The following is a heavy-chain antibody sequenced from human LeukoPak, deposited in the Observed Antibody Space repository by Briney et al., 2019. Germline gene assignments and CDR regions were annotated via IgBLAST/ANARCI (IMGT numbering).Heavy chain of an antibody. CDR2: INHSGST. Sequence: SETLSLTCAVYGGSFSGYYWSWIRQPLGKGLEWIGEINHSGSTNYNPSLKSRVTISVDTSKNQFSLKLSSVTAADTAVYYCARGISLPYSGSYRGQSGWFDPWGQGTLVTVSS. CDR3: ARGISLPYSGSYRGQSGWFDP. J-gene: IGHJ5*02. CDR1: GGSFSGYY. V-gene: IGHV4-34*01. D-gene: IGHD1-26*01.